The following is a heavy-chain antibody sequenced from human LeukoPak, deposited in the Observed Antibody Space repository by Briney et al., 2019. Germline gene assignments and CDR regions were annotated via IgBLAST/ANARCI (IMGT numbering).Heavy chain of an antibody. V-gene: IGHV4-39*01. CDR3: ARHRSGWYLDY. D-gene: IGHD6-19*01. CDR1: GGPISSSSYY. Sequence: SETLSLTCTVSGGPISSSSYYWGWIRQPPGKGLEWIGGIYYSGSTYYNPSLKSRVTISVDTSKNQFSLKLSSVTAADTAVYYCARHRSGWYLDYWGQGTLVTVSS. J-gene: IGHJ4*02. CDR2: IYYSGST.